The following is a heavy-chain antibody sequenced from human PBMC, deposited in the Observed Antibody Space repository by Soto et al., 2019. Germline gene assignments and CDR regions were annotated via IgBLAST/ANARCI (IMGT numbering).Heavy chain of an antibody. V-gene: IGHV3-23*01. CDR3: ADLSRYCTSSNCD. Sequence: DVRLLESGGGLVQPGGSLRLSCAASGFTFSSYSMSWVRQAPGKGLEWVSTIGTNASTYYGDSVRGRFTISRDNSRNTLYLQMNSLRAEDTAVYYCADLSRYCTSSNCDWGQGTLVTVSS. CDR1: GFTFSSYS. CDR2: IGTNAST. J-gene: IGHJ4*02. D-gene: IGHD2-2*01.